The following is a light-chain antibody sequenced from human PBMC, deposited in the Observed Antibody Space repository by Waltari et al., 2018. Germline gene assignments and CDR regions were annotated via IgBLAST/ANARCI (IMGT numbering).Light chain of an antibody. CDR1: QKISSY. V-gene: IGKV1-39*01. Sequence: DIQMTQSPSSLSASVDDRVTSTCRASQKISSYLNWYQQKPGTAPRLLIYDASRLQSGVPSRFSGSGSGTDFTLTISSLQPEDFGTYYCQQTYTTPRTFGQGTKVETK. CDR3: QQTYTTPRT. J-gene: IGKJ1*01. CDR2: DAS.